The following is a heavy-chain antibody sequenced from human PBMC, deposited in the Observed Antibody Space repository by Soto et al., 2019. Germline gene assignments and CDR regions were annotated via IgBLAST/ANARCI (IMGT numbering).Heavy chain of an antibody. CDR2: MNPNSGNT. Sequence: GASVKVSCKASGYTFTSYDINWVRQATGQGLEWMGWMNPNSGNTGYAQKFQGRVTMTRNTSISTAYMELSSLRSEDTAVYYCAKCDVMAQWLVHFVWGQGTLVTVSS. CDR1: GYTFTSYD. CDR3: AKCDVMAQWLVHFV. D-gene: IGHD6-19*01. J-gene: IGHJ4*02. V-gene: IGHV1-8*01.